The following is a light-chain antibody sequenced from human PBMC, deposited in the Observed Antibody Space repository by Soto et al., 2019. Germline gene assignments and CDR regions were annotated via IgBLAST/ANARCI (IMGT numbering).Light chain of an antibody. CDR1: RSDVGGYNY. CDR3: SSFTSSSRKI. J-gene: IGLJ2*01. CDR2: DVT. Sequence: QSALTQPASVSGSPGQSITISCTGTRSDVGGYNYVSWYQQHPGKAPKLMIYDVTNRPSGVSNRFSGSKSGNTASLTISGLQAEDEADYYCSSFTSSSRKIFGGGTKVTVL. V-gene: IGLV2-14*01.